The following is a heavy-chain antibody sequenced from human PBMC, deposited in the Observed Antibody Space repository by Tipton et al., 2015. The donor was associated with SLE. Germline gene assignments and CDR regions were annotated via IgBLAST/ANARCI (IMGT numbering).Heavy chain of an antibody. CDR2: ISYDGSNK. Sequence: SLRLSCAASGFTFSSYAMHWVHQAPGKGLEWVAVISYDGSNKYYADSVKGRFTISRDNSKNTLYLQMNSLRAEDTAVYYCARVLTLSYFDYWGQGTLVTVSS. J-gene: IGHJ4*02. CDR1: GFTFSSYA. V-gene: IGHV3-30*04. CDR3: ARVLTLSYFDY.